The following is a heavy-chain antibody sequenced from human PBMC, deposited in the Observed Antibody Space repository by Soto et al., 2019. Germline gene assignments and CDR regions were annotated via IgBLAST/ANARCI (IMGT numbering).Heavy chain of an antibody. Sequence: QVQLQESGPGLVKPSGTLSLTCAVSGDSVSSPYYWCWVRQPPGKGLEWIGEVFHTGTTSYNPSLRSRATISMDKSINQFSLDLSSLTAADTAVYYCARSAGWYAIHAWGPGTLVIVSS. J-gene: IGHJ5*02. V-gene: IGHV4-4*02. CDR1: GDSVSSPYY. CDR3: ARSAGWYAIHA. D-gene: IGHD6-19*01. CDR2: VFHTGTT.